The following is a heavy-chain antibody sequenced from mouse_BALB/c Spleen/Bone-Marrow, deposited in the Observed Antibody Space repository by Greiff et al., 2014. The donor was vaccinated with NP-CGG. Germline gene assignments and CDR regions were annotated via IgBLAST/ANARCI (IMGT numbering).Heavy chain of an antibody. Sequence: EVQLVESGAELVKPGASVKLSCTASGFNIKDTYMHWVKQRPEQGLEWIGRIDPANGNTKYDPKFQGKATITADTSSNTAYLQLSSLTSEDAAVYYCASYRYAWYFDVWGAGTTVPVSS. D-gene: IGHD2-14*01. CDR2: IDPANGNT. V-gene: IGHV14-3*02. CDR3: ASYRYAWYFDV. J-gene: IGHJ1*01. CDR1: GFNIKDTY.